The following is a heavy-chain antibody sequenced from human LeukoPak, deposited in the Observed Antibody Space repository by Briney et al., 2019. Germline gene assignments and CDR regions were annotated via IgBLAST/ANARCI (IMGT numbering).Heavy chain of an antibody. V-gene: IGHV3-53*01. CDR3: AREEATDDAFDI. D-gene: IGHD5-12*01. CDR2: IYSGGST. Sequence: GSLRLSCAASGFTFSSYSMNWVRQAPGKGLEWVSVIYSGGSTYYADSVKGRFTISRDNSKNTLYLQMNSLRAEDTAVYYCAREEATDDAFDIWGQGTMVTVSS. CDR1: GFTFSSYS. J-gene: IGHJ3*02.